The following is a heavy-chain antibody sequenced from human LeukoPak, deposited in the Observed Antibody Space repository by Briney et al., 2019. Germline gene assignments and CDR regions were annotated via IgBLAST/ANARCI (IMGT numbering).Heavy chain of an antibody. CDR3: ARPRYSSSRAFDI. V-gene: IGHV4-34*01. CDR1: GGSFSGYY. D-gene: IGHD6-13*01. Sequence: PSETLSLTCAVYGGSFSGYYWSWIRQPPGKGLEWIGEINHGGSTNYNPSLKSRVTISVDTSKNQFSLKLSPVTAADTAVYYCARPRYSSSRAFDIWGQGTMVTVSS. J-gene: IGHJ3*02. CDR2: INHGGST.